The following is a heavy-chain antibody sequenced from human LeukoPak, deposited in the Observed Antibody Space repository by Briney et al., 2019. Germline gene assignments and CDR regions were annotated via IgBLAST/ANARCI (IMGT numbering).Heavy chain of an antibody. CDR1: GFTFSSYW. CDR3: AREKAGGYRQTHYFDY. D-gene: IGHD5-24*01. J-gene: IGHJ4*02. Sequence: GGSLRLSCAASGFTFSSYWMHWVRQGPGKGLVWVSVIYSGGSTYYADSVKGRFTISRDNSKNTLYLQMNSLRAEDTAVYYCAREKAGGYRQTHYFDYWGQGTLVTVSS. CDR2: IYSGGST. V-gene: IGHV3-66*01.